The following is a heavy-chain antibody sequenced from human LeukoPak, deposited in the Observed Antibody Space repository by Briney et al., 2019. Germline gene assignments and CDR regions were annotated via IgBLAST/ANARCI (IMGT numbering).Heavy chain of an antibody. CDR3: AKGSKGTYDY. CDR2: IIGNGDST. V-gene: IGHV3-23*01. J-gene: IGHJ4*02. CDR1: GFTFSNYV. Sequence: PGGSLRLSCVASGFTFSNYVMAWVRQAPGKGLEYVSSIIGNGDSTYYADSVKGRFTISRDNSKNTLYLQTNSLRAEDTAIYYCAKGSKGTYDYWGQGTLVTVSS.